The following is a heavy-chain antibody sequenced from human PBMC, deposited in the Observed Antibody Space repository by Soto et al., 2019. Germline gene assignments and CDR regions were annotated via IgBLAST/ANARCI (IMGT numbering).Heavy chain of an antibody. CDR2: IIPIFGTA. CDR1: GGTFSSYA. CDR3: ARETLGFGEFDPRYYYGMDV. V-gene: IGHV1-69*01. J-gene: IGHJ6*02. Sequence: QVQLVQSGAEVKKPGSSVKVSCKASGGTFSSYAISWVRQAPGQGLEWMGGIIPIFGTANYAQKFQGRVTITADESTSTAYMELSSLRSEDTAVYYCARETLGFGEFDPRYYYGMDVWGQGTTVTVSS. D-gene: IGHD3-10*01.